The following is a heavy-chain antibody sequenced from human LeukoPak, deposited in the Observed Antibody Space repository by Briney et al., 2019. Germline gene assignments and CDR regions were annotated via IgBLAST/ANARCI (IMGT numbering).Heavy chain of an antibody. CDR3: AKVIAARLGRSFDY. J-gene: IGHJ4*02. CDR1: GFTFSSYG. CDR2: IRYDGSNK. V-gene: IGHV3-30*02. D-gene: IGHD6-6*01. Sequence: TGGSLRLSCAASGFTFSSYGMHWVRQAPGKGLEWVAFIRYDGSNKYYADSVKGRFTISRDNSKNTLYLQMNSLRAEDTAVYYCAKVIAARLGRSFDYWGQGTLVTVSS.